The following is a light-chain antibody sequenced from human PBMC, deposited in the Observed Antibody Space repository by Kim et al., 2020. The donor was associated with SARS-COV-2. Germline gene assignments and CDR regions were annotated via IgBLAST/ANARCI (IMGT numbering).Light chain of an antibody. CDR2: WAS. Sequence: DIVMTQSPDYLAVSLGERATLNCKSSQTVLYNSNNKNYLAWYQQKPGQAPKLLIYWASIRESGVSDRFSGSGSETDFTLTISSLQAEDVAVYYCQQYYSTPHSFGQGTKLEI. V-gene: IGKV4-1*01. CDR1: QTVLYNSNNKNY. J-gene: IGKJ2*03. CDR3: QQYYSTPHS.